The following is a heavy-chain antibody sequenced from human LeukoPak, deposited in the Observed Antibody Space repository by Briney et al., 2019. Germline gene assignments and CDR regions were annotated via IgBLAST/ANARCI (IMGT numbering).Heavy chain of an antibody. J-gene: IGHJ4*02. CDR1: GFTFSSYA. V-gene: IGHV3-23*01. D-gene: IGHD6-6*01. Sequence: GGSLRLSCAASGFTFSSYAMSWVRQAPGKGLKWVSAISGSGGSTYYADSVKGRFTISRDNSKNTLYLQMNSLRAEDTAVYYCAKDSGYSSSSIDYWGQGTLVTVSS. CDR3: AKDSGYSSSSIDY. CDR2: ISGSGGST.